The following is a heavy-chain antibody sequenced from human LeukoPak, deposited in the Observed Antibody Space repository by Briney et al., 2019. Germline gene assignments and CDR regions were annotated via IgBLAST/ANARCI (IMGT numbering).Heavy chain of an antibody. J-gene: IGHJ3*02. CDR2: IWYDGTNT. D-gene: IGHD2-15*01. CDR3: ARDFCSGGSCYPDAFDI. V-gene: IGHV3-33*08. CDR1: GFTFSRHW. Sequence: GGSLRLSCAASGFTFSRHWMSWGRQAPGKGLEWVAVIWYDGTNTYYADSVKGRFTISRDNSKNTLYLQMNSLRAEDTAVYYCARDFCSGGSCYPDAFDIWGQGTMVTVSS.